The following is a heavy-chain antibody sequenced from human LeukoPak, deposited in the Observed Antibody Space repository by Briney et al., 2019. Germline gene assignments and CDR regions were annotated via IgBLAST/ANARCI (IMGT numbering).Heavy chain of an antibody. D-gene: IGHD6-13*01. CDR2: ISYDGSNK. J-gene: IGHJ4*02. CDR3: ARRPIAAAGTNYFDY. V-gene: IGHV3-30-3*01. Sequence: QTGRSLRLSCAASGFTFSSYAMHWVRQAPGKGLGWVAVISYDGSNKYYADSVKGRFTISRDNSKNTLYLQMNSLRAEDTAVYYCARRPIAAAGTNYFDYWGQGTLVTVSS. CDR1: GFTFSSYA.